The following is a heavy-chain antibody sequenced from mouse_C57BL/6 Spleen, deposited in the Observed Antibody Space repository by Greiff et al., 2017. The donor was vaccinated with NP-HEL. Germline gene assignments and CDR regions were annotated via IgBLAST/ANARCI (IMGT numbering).Heavy chain of an antibody. CDR1: GYAFTNYL. J-gene: IGHJ2*01. V-gene: IGHV1-54*01. CDR3: ARRRGFYFDY. Sequence: VQLQQSGAELVRPGTSVKVSCKASGYAFTNYLIEWVKQRPGQGLEWIGVINPGSGGTNYNEKFKGKATLTADKSSSTAYMQLSSLTSEDSAVYFCARRRGFYFDYWGQGTTLTVSS. CDR2: INPGSGGT.